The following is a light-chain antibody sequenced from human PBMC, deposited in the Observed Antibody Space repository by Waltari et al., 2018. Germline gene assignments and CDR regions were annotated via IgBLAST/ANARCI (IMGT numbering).Light chain of an antibody. CDR2: DAS. CDR1: QGFNNY. Sequence: DIQMTQSPSSLSASVGDRVTLTCRASQGFNNYLAWFQQKPGKAPKSLIYDASTLHSGVSSNFSGSGSGTDFTLTISSLQPEDVATYYCQQYNNYPPTFGGGTKVEIK. CDR3: QQYNNYPPT. J-gene: IGKJ4*01. V-gene: IGKV1-16*02.